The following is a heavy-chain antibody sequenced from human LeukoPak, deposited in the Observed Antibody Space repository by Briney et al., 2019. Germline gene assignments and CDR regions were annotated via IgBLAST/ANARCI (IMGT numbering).Heavy chain of an antibody. CDR3: ARETSDYVWGNYRAINWFDP. CDR2: INPNSGGT. J-gene: IGHJ5*02. D-gene: IGHD3-16*02. V-gene: IGHV1-2*02. Sequence: VASVKVSCKASGYTFLDYYIHWVRQAPGQGLEWMGWINPNSGGTNYVQKFQGRVTMTRDTSISTVYMELSRLRSDETAVYYCARETSDYVWGNYRAINWFDPWGQGTLVIVSS. CDR1: GYTFLDYY.